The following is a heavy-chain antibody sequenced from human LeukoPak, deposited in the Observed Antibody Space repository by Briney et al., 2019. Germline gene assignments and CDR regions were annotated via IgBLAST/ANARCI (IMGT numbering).Heavy chain of an antibody. CDR2: IIPIFGTA. V-gene: IGHV1-69*05. J-gene: IGHJ6*03. D-gene: IGHD3-10*01. CDR1: GGTFSSYA. CDR3: ASAFGVYYYYYMDV. Sequence: ASVKVSCKASGGTFSSYAISWVRQAPGQGLEWMGGIIPIFGTANYAQKFQGRVTITTDESTSTAYMELSSLRSEDTAVYYCASAFGVYYYYYMDVWGKGTTVTVSS.